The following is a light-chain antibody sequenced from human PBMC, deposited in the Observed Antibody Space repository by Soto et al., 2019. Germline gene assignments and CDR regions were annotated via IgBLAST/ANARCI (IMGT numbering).Light chain of an antibody. V-gene: IGKV1-5*01. CDR1: QNIDFF. J-gene: IGKJ4*01. Sequence: TQSPSTLSASVGDRVTITCRASQNIDFFLAWYQQKPGKAPKLLIYGASNLESGVPSTFSGSGSGTEFTLTISSLQPDDFATYFCQQYHSFPLTFGGGTTVEIK. CDR2: GAS. CDR3: QQYHSFPLT.